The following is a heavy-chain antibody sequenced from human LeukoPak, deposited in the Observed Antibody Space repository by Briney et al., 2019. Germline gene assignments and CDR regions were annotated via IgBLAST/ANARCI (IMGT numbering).Heavy chain of an antibody. J-gene: IGHJ3*02. CDR1: GGSISSGDYY. Sequence: SETLSLTCTVSGGSISSGDYYWSWIRQPPGMGLEWIGYIYYSGSMYYNPSLRSRVSISVDTSKNQFSLKLGSVTAADTAFYYCARGGSRRDDAFDIWGQGTMVTVSS. V-gene: IGHV4-30-4*01. CDR3: ARGGSRRDDAFDI. D-gene: IGHD3-10*01. CDR2: IYYSGSM.